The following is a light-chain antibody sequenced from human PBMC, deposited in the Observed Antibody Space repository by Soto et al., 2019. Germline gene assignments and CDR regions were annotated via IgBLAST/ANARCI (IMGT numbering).Light chain of an antibody. CDR1: SSDVGGYNY. CDR3: SSYTSASTLLYL. J-gene: IGLJ1*01. Sequence: QSALTQPASVSGSPGQSITISCTGTSSDVGGYNYVSWYQHHPGIAPKLRIYGVTNRPSGVSTRFSGSKSGNTASLTISGLQAEYEADYHCSSYTSASTLLYLFGTWSKLTVL. V-gene: IGLV2-14*01. CDR2: GVT.